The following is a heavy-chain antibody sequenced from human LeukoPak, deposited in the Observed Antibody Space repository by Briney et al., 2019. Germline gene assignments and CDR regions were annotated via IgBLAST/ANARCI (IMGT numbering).Heavy chain of an antibody. V-gene: IGHV3-21*01. CDR3: ARGTIGGHTASAY. CDR2: IGTDDYS. J-gene: IGHJ4*02. Sequence: PGGSLRLSCAASGFTFSIFEMNWVRQAPGKGLEWVSSIGTDDYSYSAVSVKGRFTISRDNAKSSLYPQMNSLTVEDTAVYYCARGTIGGHTASAYWGPGTLVTVSS. CDR1: GFTFSIFE. D-gene: IGHD4-23*01.